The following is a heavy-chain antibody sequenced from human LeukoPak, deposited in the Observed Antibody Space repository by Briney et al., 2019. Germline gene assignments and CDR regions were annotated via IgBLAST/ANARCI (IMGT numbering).Heavy chain of an antibody. Sequence: GGSLRLSCAASGFTFSTFSMNWVRQAPGKGLEWVSDISRSGGSTYYADSVKGRFTISRDNSKNTLFLQMNSLRAEDTAVYYCARDGAYCGGDCYSFVDYWGQGTLVTVSS. J-gene: IGHJ4*02. V-gene: IGHV3-23*01. CDR2: ISRSGGST. CDR1: GFTFSTFS. CDR3: ARDGAYCGGDCYSFVDY. D-gene: IGHD2-21*02.